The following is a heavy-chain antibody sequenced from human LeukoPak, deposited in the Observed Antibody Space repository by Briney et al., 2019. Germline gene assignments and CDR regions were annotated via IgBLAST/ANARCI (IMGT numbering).Heavy chain of an antibody. V-gene: IGHV3-15*01. CDR1: GGSISSYY. J-gene: IGHJ4*02. CDR3: TTDGYYDSSGYAANVDY. CDR2: IKSKTDGGTT. Sequence: ASETLSLTCTVSGGSISSYYWSWVRQAPGKGLEWVGRIKSKTDGGTTDYAAPVKGRFTISRDDSKNTLYLQMNSLKTEDTAVYYCTTDGYYDSSGYAANVDYWGQGTLVTVSS. D-gene: IGHD3-22*01.